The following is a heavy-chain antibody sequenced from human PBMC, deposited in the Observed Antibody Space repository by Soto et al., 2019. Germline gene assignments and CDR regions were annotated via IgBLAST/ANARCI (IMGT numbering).Heavy chain of an antibody. J-gene: IGHJ5*02. D-gene: IGHD3-3*01. CDR1: GFTFSSYS. CDR2: ISSSSSTI. V-gene: IGHV3-48*02. Sequence: RGSLRLSCAASGFTFSSYSMNWVRQAPGKGLEWVSYISSSSSTIYYADSVKGRFTISRDNAKNSLYLQMNSLRDEDTAVYYCARESRFLEWLSLNWFDPWGQGTLVTVS. CDR3: ARESRFLEWLSLNWFDP.